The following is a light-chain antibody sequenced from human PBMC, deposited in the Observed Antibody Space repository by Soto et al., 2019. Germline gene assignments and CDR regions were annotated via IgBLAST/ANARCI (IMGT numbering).Light chain of an antibody. J-gene: IGKJ1*01. CDR2: SAS. CDR3: QQYGSSPRT. V-gene: IGKV3-20*01. Sequence: EIVLTQSPGTLSLSPGERATLSCRASQSVSSSYLAWYQQKPGQAPGLLIYSASSRATGIPDRFSGSGSGTDFTLTISRLEPEDFAVYYCQQYGSSPRTFGQGTKVEIK. CDR1: QSVSSSY.